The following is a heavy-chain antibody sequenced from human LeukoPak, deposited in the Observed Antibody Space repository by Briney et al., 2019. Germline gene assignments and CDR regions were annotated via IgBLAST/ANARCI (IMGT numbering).Heavy chain of an antibody. V-gene: IGHV4-59*08. CDR3: AGHHPRNTVDF. CDR1: GDSITSNY. Sequence: PSESLSLTCTVSGDSITSNYWSWIRQPPGKGLEWIGYLRYGGNTNHNSSLKSRITISLDTSKNQFSLKLSSVTAADTAVYYCAGHHPRNTVDFWGQGTLVTVSS. D-gene: IGHD2/OR15-2a*01. CDR2: LRYGGNT. J-gene: IGHJ4*02.